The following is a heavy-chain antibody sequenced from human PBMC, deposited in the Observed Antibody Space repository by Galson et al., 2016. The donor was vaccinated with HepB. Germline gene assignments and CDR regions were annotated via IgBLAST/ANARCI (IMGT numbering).Heavy chain of an antibody. Sequence: SLRLSCAVSGFTISNYGQSWIRQSPGKGLEWVSGISVNGDNTYYADSVKGRFTNSRDNAKKTLSRQMSSLRAEDKATYYCAKDSGWLSEDWGQGTLVTVSS. CDR1: GFTISNYG. V-gene: IGHV3-23*01. CDR2: ISVNGDNT. D-gene: IGHD6-19*01. CDR3: AKDSGWLSED. J-gene: IGHJ4*02.